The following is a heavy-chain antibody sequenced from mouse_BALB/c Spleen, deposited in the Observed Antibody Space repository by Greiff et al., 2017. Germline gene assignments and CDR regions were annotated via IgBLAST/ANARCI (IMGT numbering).Heavy chain of an antibody. D-gene: IGHD4-1*01. V-gene: IGHV2-9*02. J-gene: IGHJ4*01. CDR1: GFSLTSYG. CDR3: ARDRVGRGDYAMDY. CDR2: IWAGGST. Sequence: VKLVESGPGLVAPSQSLSITCTVSGFSLTSYGVHWVRQPPGKGLEWLGVIWAGGSTNYNSALMSRLSISKDNSKSQVFLKMNSLQTDDTAMYYCARDRVGRGDYAMDYWGQGTSVTVSS.